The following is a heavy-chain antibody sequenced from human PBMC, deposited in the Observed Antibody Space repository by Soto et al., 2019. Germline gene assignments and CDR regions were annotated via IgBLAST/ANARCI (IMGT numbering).Heavy chain of an antibody. CDR2: IDYSGST. D-gene: IGHD6-13*01. V-gene: IGHV4-59*12. J-gene: IGHJ4*02. CDR3: ARGCTAAAGRPQSYYFDS. Sequence: SETLSLTCTVSGGSISSYYWSWIRQPPGKGLEWIGYIDYSGSTNYNPSLKSRVTISVDRSKNQFSLKLYSLTAADTALYYCARGCTAAAGRPQSYYFDSWGQGTLVTVSS. CDR1: GGSISSYY.